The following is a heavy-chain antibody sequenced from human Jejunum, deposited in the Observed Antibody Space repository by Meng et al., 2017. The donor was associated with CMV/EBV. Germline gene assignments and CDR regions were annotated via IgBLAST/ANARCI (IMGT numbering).Heavy chain of an antibody. D-gene: IGHD2-15*01. CDR2: IYPGDSDT. CDR1: ASRFTTSW. V-gene: IGHV5-51*01. Sequence: GSASRFTTSWIAWVRQMPGKVLEWMVIIYPGDSDTRYSPSFQGQVTISADKSISTAYLQWISLKASDTAMYYCARADIRGDAFDIWGQGTRVTVSS. J-gene: IGHJ3*02. CDR3: ARADIRGDAFDI.